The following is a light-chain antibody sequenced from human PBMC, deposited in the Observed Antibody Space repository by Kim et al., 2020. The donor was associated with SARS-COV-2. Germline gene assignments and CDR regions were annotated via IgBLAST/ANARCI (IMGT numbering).Light chain of an antibody. V-gene: IGKV1-5*03. Sequence: ASVGDRVTITCRASQSISTWLAWYQQKPGNAPNLLIYRTSTLESGVPARFSGSGSGTEFTLTISSLQPEDSATYYCQHYNSYPITFGQGTKVDIK. CDR3: QHYNSYPIT. CDR2: RTS. CDR1: QSISTW. J-gene: IGKJ1*01.